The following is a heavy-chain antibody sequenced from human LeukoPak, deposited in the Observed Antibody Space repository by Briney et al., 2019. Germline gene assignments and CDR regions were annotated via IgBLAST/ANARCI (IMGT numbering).Heavy chain of an antibody. D-gene: IGHD3-10*01. J-gene: IGHJ6*03. Sequence: GGSLRLSCAASGFTFSTYDIHWVRQATGEGLDWVSAIDTTGYTYYAGSVKGRFTISRENAKNSLYLQMNSLRAEDTAVYYCAREYSLLWFGELSGPMDVWGKGTTVTISS. CDR1: GFTFSTYD. CDR2: IDTTGYT. CDR3: AREYSLLWFGELSGPMDV. V-gene: IGHV3-13*01.